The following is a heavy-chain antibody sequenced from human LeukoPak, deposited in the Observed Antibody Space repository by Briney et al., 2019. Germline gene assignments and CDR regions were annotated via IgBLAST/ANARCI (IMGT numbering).Heavy chain of an antibody. Sequence: GGSLRLSCVASGFTFGGYGMTWVRQPPGKGLEWVSGINWNGGSTGYADSVKGRFTISRDNAKNSLYLQMNSLRAEDTAVYYCTRNSGWYGLSWGQGTLVTVSS. D-gene: IGHD6-19*01. CDR1: GFTFGGYG. CDR3: TRNSGWYGLS. J-gene: IGHJ1*01. V-gene: IGHV3-20*04. CDR2: INWNGGST.